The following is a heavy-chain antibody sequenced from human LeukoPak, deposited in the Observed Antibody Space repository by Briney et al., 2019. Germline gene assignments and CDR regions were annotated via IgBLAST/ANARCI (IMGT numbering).Heavy chain of an antibody. CDR1: GASFSGYY. Sequence: SETLSLTCAVSGASFSGYYRSWIRQPPGKGLEWIGEINHRGSTNYNPSLKSRVTISVDTSKNQFSLKLSSVTAADTAVYYCARGGGNYYMDVWNKGTTVTVSS. CDR3: ARGGGNYYMDV. CDR2: INHRGST. D-gene: IGHD1-26*01. J-gene: IGHJ6*03. V-gene: IGHV4-34*01.